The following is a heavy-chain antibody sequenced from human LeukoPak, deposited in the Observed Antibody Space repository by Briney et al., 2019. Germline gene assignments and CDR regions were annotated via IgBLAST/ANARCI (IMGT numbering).Heavy chain of an antibody. Sequence: PGGSLRLSCAASGFTFSSYGMHWVRQAPGKGLEWVAVISYDGSNKYYADSVKGRFTISRDNSKNSLYLQMNCLRAEDTAVYYCARDRLVIAVAGVMDVWGKGTTVTVSS. D-gene: IGHD6-19*01. CDR1: GFTFSSYG. CDR2: ISYDGSNK. CDR3: ARDRLVIAVAGVMDV. J-gene: IGHJ6*03. V-gene: IGHV3-30*03.